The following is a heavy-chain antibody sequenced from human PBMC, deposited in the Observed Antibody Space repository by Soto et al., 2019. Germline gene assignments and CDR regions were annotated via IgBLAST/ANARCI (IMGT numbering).Heavy chain of an antibody. CDR3: ALAPYGDYGQFDS. CDR1: GGSVSSDIYY. D-gene: IGHD4-17*01. J-gene: IGHJ4*02. Sequence: QVHLQESGPGHVKASETLSLTCSVSGGSVSSDIYYWNWIRQPPGKGLEWIGYIYDTESTNYNPSLKCRVTPSVDTSKNQISLKVNAATAEYTAVYYCALAPYGDYGQFDSWGRGTMVTVSS. CDR2: IYDTEST. V-gene: IGHV4-61*01.